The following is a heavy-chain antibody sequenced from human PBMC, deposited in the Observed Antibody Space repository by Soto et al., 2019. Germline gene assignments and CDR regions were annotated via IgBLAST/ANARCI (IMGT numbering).Heavy chain of an antibody. CDR1: GFTFSSYG. V-gene: IGHV3-30*18. D-gene: IGHD4-17*01. J-gene: IGHJ6*02. CDR2: ISYDGSNK. CDR3: AKDQDDYGDSLYGMDV. Sequence: PGGSLRLSCAASGFTFSSYGMHWVRQAPGKGLEWVAVISYDGSNKYYADSVKGRFTISRDNSKNTLYLQMNSLRAEDTAVYYCAKDQDDYGDSLYGMDVWGQGTTVTVSS.